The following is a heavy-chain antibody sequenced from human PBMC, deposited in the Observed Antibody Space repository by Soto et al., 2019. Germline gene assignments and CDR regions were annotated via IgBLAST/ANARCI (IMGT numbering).Heavy chain of an antibody. D-gene: IGHD2-2*03. J-gene: IGHJ4*02. V-gene: IGHV4-31*03. CDR3: ARGLDGVVVPAARETLDY. CDR1: GGSISRGGYY. CDR2: IYYSGST. Sequence: QVQLQESGPGLVKPSQTLSLTCTVSGGSISRGGYYWSWIRQHPGKGLEWIGYIYYSGSTYYNPSLKSRVTISEATSQTQCSLKLSCVTAADTAVYYCARGLDGVVVPAARETLDYWGQGTLVTVSS.